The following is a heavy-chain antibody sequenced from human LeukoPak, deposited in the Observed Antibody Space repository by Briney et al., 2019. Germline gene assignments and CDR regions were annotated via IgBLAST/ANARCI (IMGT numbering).Heavy chain of an antibody. Sequence: GESLTISCQGSGYRFTSYWIGWVRQLPGKGLEWMGVIYPGDSDTNYSPSFQDQITISADKSITTAYLHWGTLRASDTAIYYCVRQEDFGTTGTYDFRGLGTLVTVSS. CDR3: VRQEDFGTTGTYDF. CDR2: IYPGDSDT. CDR1: GYRFTSYW. J-gene: IGHJ4*02. D-gene: IGHD2-8*02. V-gene: IGHV5-51*01.